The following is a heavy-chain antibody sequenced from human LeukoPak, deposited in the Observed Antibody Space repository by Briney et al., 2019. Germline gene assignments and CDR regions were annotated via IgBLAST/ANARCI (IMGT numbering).Heavy chain of an antibody. J-gene: IGHJ4*02. CDR1: GFTFSSYA. CDR3: ARAGYSTSYYRLDY. CDR2: ISYDGSDK. V-gene: IGHV3-30*04. D-gene: IGHD6-13*01. Sequence: GGSLRLSCSASGFTFSSYAMHWVRQAPGKGLEWVAVISYDGSDKYYADSVKGRFTISRDDSKNTLSLQMITLRTEDTAVYFCARAGYSTSYYRLDYWGQGALVTVSS.